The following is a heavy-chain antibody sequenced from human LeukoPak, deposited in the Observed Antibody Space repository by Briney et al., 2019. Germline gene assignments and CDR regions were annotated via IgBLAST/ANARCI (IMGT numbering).Heavy chain of an antibody. D-gene: IGHD3-10*01. CDR2: IYWDDGK. V-gene: IGHV2-5*02. Sequence: SGPTLVRPAQTLTLTCTFSGFSLRTRGEGVGWIRQPPGKALEWLSLIYWDDGKRYSPSLKRRRAFTKDTSKNQVVLRMTNMDPVDPATYYCAYSPVYFGSARIEYWGQGTLVTVST. CDR3: AYSPVYFGSARIEY. CDR1: GFSLRTRGEG. J-gene: IGHJ4*02.